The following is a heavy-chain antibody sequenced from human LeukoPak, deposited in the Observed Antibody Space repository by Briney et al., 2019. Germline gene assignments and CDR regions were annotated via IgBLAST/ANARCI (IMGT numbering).Heavy chain of an antibody. D-gene: IGHD3-3*01. CDR1: GGSISSYY. CDR2: IYTSGST. Sequence: SETLSLTCTVSGGSISSYYWSWIRQPPGKGLEWIGYIYTSGSTNYNPSFNSRVTIQVDTSKKQFSLKLSSVTAADTAVYYCARTYYDFWSGYYTGIGSWFDPWGQGTLVTVSS. CDR3: ARTYYDFWSGYYTGIGSWFDP. V-gene: IGHV4-4*09. J-gene: IGHJ5*02.